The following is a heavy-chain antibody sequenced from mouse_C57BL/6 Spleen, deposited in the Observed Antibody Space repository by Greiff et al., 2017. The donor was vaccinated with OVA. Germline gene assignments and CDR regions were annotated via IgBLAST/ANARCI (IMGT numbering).Heavy chain of an antibody. CDR2: IDPSDSET. D-gene: IGHD1-1*01. J-gene: IGHJ2*01. CDR1: GYTFTSYW. CDR3: ARWGGSSFYFDY. Sequence: QVQLKQPGAELVRPGSSVKLSCKASGYTFTSYWMHWVKQRPIQGLEWIGNIDPSDSETHYNQKFKDKATLTVDKSSSTAYMQLSSLTSEDSAVYYCARWGGSSFYFDYWGQGTTLTVSS. V-gene: IGHV1-52*01.